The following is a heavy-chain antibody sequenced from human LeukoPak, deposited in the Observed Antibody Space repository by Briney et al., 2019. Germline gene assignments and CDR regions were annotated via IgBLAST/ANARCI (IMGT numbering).Heavy chain of an antibody. J-gene: IGHJ4*02. CDR3: ARDPSRCSGGSCYGL. CDR2: ISSSSSTI. Sequence: GGSLRLSCAASGFTVSSNYMSWVRQAPGKGLEWVSYISSSSSTIYYADSVKGRFTISRDNAKNSLYLQMNSLRAEDTAVYYCARDPSRCSGGSCYGLWGQGTLVTVSS. D-gene: IGHD2-15*01. V-gene: IGHV3-48*01. CDR1: GFTVSSNY.